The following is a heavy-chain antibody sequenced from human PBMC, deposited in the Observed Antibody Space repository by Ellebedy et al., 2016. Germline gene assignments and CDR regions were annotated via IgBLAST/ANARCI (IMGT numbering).Heavy chain of an antibody. V-gene: IGHV1-8*02. CDR1: GGTFSSYA. Sequence: ASVKVSXXASGGTFSSYAISWVRQAPGQGLEWMGWMNPNSGNTGYAQKFQGRVTMTEDTSTDTAYMELSSLRSEDTAVYYCASRNYYGSGSYYAYWGQGTLVTVSS. J-gene: IGHJ4*02. CDR3: ASRNYYGSGSYYAY. CDR2: MNPNSGNT. D-gene: IGHD3-10*01.